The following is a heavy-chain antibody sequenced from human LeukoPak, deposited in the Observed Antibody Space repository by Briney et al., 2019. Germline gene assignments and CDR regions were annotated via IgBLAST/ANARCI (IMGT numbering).Heavy chain of an antibody. CDR1: GYTFTDYY. Sequence: ASVKVSCKASGYTFTDYYMHWVRQAPGHGLEWMGWINANNGDPNYAQKFQGRVTMTRDTSMSTAYMELSSLKFDDTAVYYCARGRPDYWGQGTLVTVSS. D-gene: IGHD6-25*01. CDR3: ARGRPDY. V-gene: IGHV1-2*02. CDR2: INANNGDP. J-gene: IGHJ4*02.